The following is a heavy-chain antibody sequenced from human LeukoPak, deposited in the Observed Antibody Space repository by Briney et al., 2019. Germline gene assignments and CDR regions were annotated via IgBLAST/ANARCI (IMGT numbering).Heavy chain of an antibody. Sequence: PGGSLRLSCAASGFTFSSYGMHWVRQAPGKGLEWVAFIRYDGSNKYYADSVKGRFTISRDNSKNTLYLQMNSLRAEDTAMYYCARYPQGVGATRFAFDIWGQGTMVTVSS. CDR2: IRYDGSNK. V-gene: IGHV3-30*02. CDR1: GFTFSSYG. CDR3: ARYPQGVGATRFAFDI. D-gene: IGHD1-26*01. J-gene: IGHJ3*02.